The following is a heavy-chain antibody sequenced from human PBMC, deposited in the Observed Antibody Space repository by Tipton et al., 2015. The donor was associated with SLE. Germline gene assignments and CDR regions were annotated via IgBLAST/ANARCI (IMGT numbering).Heavy chain of an antibody. CDR2: IKSKADGGTT. D-gene: IGHD5-12*01. V-gene: IGHV3-15*01. CDR1: GFTFGDYA. Sequence: SLRLSCTASGFTFGDYAMSWVRQAPGKGLEWVGRIKSKADGGTTDYVAPVKGRFTMSRDDSKNTLYLQMNSLKTEDTAVYYCIPRGYSGYWGQGTLVTVSS. J-gene: IGHJ4*02. CDR3: IPRGYSGY.